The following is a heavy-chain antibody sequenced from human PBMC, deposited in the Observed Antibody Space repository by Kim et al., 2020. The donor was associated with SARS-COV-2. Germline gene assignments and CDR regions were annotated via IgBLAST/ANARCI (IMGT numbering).Heavy chain of an antibody. Sequence: ASVKVSCKAAGYTFTSYYMHWVRQAPGQGLEWMGIINPSGGSTSYAQKFQGRVTMTRDTSTSTVYMELSSLRSEDTAVYYFARYGPDPDDSPDAFDIWGQGTMVTVSS. V-gene: IGHV1-46*01. D-gene: IGHD3-3*01. J-gene: IGHJ3*02. CDR3: ARYGPDPDDSPDAFDI. CDR2: INPSGGST. CDR1: GYTFTSYY.